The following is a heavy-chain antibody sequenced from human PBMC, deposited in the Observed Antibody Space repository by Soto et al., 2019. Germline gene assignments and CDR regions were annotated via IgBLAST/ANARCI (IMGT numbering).Heavy chain of an antibody. V-gene: IGHV3-21*01. CDR3: AKDLQWLVRDLYYYYYGMDV. D-gene: IGHD6-19*01. CDR1: GFTFSSYS. J-gene: IGHJ6*02. CDR2: ISSSSSYI. Sequence: GGSLRLSCAASGFTFSSYSMNWVRQAPGKGLEWVSSISSSSSYIYYADSVKGRFTISRDNAKNSLYLQMNSLRAEDTAVYYCAKDLQWLVRDLYYYYYGMDVWGQGTTVTVSS.